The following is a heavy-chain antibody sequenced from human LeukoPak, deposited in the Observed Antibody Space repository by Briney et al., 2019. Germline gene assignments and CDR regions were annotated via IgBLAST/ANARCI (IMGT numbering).Heavy chain of an antibody. CDR1: GGSISSGGYY. Sequence: SQTLSLTCTVSGGSISSGGYYWSWIRQHPGKGLEWIGYIYYSGSTYYNPSLKSRVTISVDTSKNQLSLKLSSVTAADTAVYYCAREAPTDDAFDIWGQGTMVTVSS. D-gene: IGHD4-17*01. CDR3: AREAPTDDAFDI. CDR2: IYYSGST. V-gene: IGHV4-31*03. J-gene: IGHJ3*02.